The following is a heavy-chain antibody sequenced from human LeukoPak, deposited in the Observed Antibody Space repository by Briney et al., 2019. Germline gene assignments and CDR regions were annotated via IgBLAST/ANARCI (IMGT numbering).Heavy chain of an antibody. J-gene: IGHJ6*03. V-gene: IGHV4-34*01. CDR2: INHSGST. Sequence: ASETLSLTCAVYGGSFSGYYWSWIRQPPGKGLEWIGEINHSGSTNYNPSLKSRVTISVDTSKNQFSLKLSSVTAADTAVYYCARHSGSSPKYYYYYYMDVWGKGTTVTVSS. CDR1: GGSFSGYY. D-gene: IGHD6-6*01. CDR3: ARHSGSSPKYYYYYYMDV.